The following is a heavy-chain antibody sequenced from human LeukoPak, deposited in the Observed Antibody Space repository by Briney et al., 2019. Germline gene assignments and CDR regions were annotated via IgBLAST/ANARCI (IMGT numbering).Heavy chain of an antibody. CDR2: IKQDGSEK. CDR3: AREHTGGILTGYYPYYFDY. V-gene: IGHV3-7*03. CDR1: GFTFSSYW. Sequence: PGGSLRLSCAASGFTFSSYWMSWVRQAPGKGLEWVANIKQDGSEKYYVDSAKGRFTISRDNAKNSLYLQMNSLRAEDTAVYYCAREHTGGILTGYYPYYFDYWGQGTLVTVSS. D-gene: IGHD3-9*01. J-gene: IGHJ4*02.